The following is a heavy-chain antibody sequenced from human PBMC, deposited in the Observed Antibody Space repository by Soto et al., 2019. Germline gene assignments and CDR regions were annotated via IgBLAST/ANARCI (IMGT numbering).Heavy chain of an antibody. J-gene: IGHJ2*01. V-gene: IGHV3-53*04. CDR3: ARDLRLVGLGEHDL. D-gene: IGHD3-10*01. CDR1: GFTVSSNY. CDR2: IYIGGTT. Sequence: EVQLVESGGGLVQPGGSLRLSCAASGFTVSSNYMSWVRQAPGKGLEWVSVIYIGGTTYYADSVRGRFTISRDDSKNTVYLQMNSLRADDTAVYYCARDLRLVGLGEHDLWGRGTLVTVSS.